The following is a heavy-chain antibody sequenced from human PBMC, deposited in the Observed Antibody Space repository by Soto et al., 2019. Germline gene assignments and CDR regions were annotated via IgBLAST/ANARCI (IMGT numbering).Heavy chain of an antibody. CDR1: CIAFMSYT. D-gene: IGHD3-3*01. CDR2: MTSSGAHI. J-gene: IGHJ4*02. V-gene: IGHV3-21*01. Sequence: GSLIISWASSCIAFMSYTINLVLQAPGKGLEWVSSMTSSGAHIYHADSVKGRFTISRDNAKNSLYLQLDSLRAEDTAVYYCARDRYDSYDSATGYPNDYWGRGTLVTVSS. CDR3: ARDRYDSYDSATGYPNDY.